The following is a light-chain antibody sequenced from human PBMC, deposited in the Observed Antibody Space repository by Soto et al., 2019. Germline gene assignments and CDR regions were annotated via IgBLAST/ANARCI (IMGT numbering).Light chain of an antibody. J-gene: IGKJ1*01. CDR3: QQYNNWPPWA. V-gene: IGKV3-15*01. Sequence: EIVMTQSPATLSVSPGERATLSCRASQSVNSNLAWYQQKRGQAPRLLIYGASTRATGIPARFSGSGSGTEFTLTISSLQSEDFAVYYCQQYNNWPPWAFGQGTKVEIK. CDR1: QSVNSN. CDR2: GAS.